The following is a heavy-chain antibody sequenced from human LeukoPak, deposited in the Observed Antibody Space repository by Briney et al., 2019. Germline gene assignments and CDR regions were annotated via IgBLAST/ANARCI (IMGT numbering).Heavy chain of an antibody. J-gene: IGHJ4*02. CDR1: GGSISSYY. CDR3: ARVDTAMVSFDY. Sequence: PSETLSLTCTVSGGSISSYYRSWIRQPPGKGLEWIGYIYYSGSTNYNPSLKSRVTISVDTSKNQFSLKLSSVTAADTAAYYCARVDTAMVSFDYWGQGTLVTVSS. D-gene: IGHD5-18*01. CDR2: IYYSGST. V-gene: IGHV4-59*01.